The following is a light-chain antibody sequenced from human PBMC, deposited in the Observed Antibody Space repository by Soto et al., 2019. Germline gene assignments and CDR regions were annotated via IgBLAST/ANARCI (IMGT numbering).Light chain of an antibody. CDR1: QSVSSSY. V-gene: IGKV3-20*01. J-gene: IGKJ1*01. CDR2: GTS. CDR3: QQYGSSRT. Sequence: EIVLTQSPGTLSLSPGARATLSCRASQSVSSSYLAWYQQKPGQAPRLVIYGTSSRATGIPDRFSGSGSGTDFTLTISRLEPEGFAVYYCQQYGSSRTFGQWTKVEIK.